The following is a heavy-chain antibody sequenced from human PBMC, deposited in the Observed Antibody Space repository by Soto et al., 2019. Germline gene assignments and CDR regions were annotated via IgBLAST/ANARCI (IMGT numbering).Heavy chain of an antibody. CDR2: IDYSGST. J-gene: IGHJ2*01. V-gene: IGHV4-31*04. CDR3: ASGSYQSYWYFDL. D-gene: IGHD1-26*01. Sequence: QVRLQESGPGLVKPSQTLSLTCTVSGGSISSGGYYWSWIRQHPGKGLEWIGYIDYSGSTYYNPSLKSRVTISVDTSKNQFSLKLSSVTAADTAVYYCASGSYQSYWYFDLWGRGTLVTVSS. CDR1: GGSISSGGYY.